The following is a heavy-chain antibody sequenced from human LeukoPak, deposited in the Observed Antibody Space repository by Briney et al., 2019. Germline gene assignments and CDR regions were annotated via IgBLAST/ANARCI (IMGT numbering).Heavy chain of an antibody. Sequence: GGSLRLSCAASGFTFSTFDMSWVRQAPGKGLQWVSTISGAGGTTLFADSVKGRFSISRDNSNNKVFLQMNSLRVEDTAVYYCAKASDFDSSGFPIDVFDLWGQGLLVSVAS. CDR1: GFTFSTFD. CDR3: AKASDFDSSGFPIDVFDL. CDR2: ISGAGGTT. J-gene: IGHJ5*02. D-gene: IGHD3-22*01. V-gene: IGHV3-23*01.